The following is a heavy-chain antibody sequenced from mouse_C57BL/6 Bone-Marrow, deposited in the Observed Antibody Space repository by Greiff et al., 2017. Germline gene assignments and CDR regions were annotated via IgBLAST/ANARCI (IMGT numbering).Heavy chain of an antibody. CDR2: IDPSDSYT. V-gene: IGHV1-50*01. CDR3: ARRDYGTTVVAGDY. J-gene: IGHJ2*01. D-gene: IGHD1-1*01. CDR1: GYTFTSYW. Sequence: QVQLQQPGAELVKPGASVKLSCKASGYTFTSYWMQWVKQRPGQGLEWIGEIDPSDSYTNYNQKFKGKATLTVDTSSSTAYMQLSSLTSEDSAVYYCARRDYGTTVVAGDYWCQGTTLTVSS.